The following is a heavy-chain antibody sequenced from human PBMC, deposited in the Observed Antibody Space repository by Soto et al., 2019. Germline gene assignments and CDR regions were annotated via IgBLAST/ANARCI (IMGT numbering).Heavy chain of an antibody. CDR2: IIPILGIA. V-gene: IGHV1-69*08. D-gene: IGHD6-13*01. Sequence: QVQLVQSGAEVKKPGSSVKVSCKASGGTFSSYTISWVRQAPGQGLEWMGRIIPILGIANYAQKFQGRVTITADKSTSTAYMELSSLRSEDTAVYYCARDQVRTAAVRFDPWGQGTLVTV. CDR3: ARDQVRTAAVRFDP. J-gene: IGHJ5*02. CDR1: GGTFSSYT.